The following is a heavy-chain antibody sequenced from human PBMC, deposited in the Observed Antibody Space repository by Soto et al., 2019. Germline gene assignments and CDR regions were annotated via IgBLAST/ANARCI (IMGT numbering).Heavy chain of an antibody. Sequence: QVQLQQWGAGLLKPSETLSLTYAVYGGSFSGYYWSWIRQPPGKGLEWIGEINHSGSTNYNPSLKSRVTISVDTSMNQFSLKLSSVTAADTAVYYCASGGAIAVATIDYWGQGTLVTVSS. D-gene: IGHD6-19*01. CDR2: INHSGST. CDR1: GGSFSGYY. V-gene: IGHV4-34*01. CDR3: ASGGAIAVATIDY. J-gene: IGHJ4*02.